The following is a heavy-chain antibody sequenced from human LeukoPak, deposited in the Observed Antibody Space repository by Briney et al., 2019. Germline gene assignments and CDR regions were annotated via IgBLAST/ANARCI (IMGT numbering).Heavy chain of an antibody. CDR2: ISSSSAYI. D-gene: IGHD5-18*01. CDR3: ARELSSSGYYFDS. CDR1: GFTLTNYG. Sequence: PGGSLRLSCEASGFTLTNYGMDWVRQAPGKGREWVSSISSSSAYIYYADSVRGRFTTSRENAKNSLYLQMNSLRAEDTAVYYCARELSSSGYYFDSWGEGNLFTVSS. J-gene: IGHJ4*02. V-gene: IGHV3-21*01.